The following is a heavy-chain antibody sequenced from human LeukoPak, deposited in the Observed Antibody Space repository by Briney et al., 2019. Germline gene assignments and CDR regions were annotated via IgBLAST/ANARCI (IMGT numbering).Heavy chain of an antibody. D-gene: IGHD6-13*01. CDR2: INHSGST. Sequence: SETLSLTCAVYGGSFSGYYWSWIRQPPGKGLEWIGEINHSGSTNYNPSLKSRVTISVDTSKNQFSLKLSSVTAADTAVYYCARDGRFGAAAAVDYWGQGTLVTVSS. CDR3: ARDGRFGAAAAVDY. V-gene: IGHV4-34*01. CDR1: GGSFSGYY. J-gene: IGHJ4*02.